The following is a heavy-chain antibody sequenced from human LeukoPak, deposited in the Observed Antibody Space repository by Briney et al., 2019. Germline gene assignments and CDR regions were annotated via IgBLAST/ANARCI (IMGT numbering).Heavy chain of an antibody. Sequence: GGSLRLSCAASGCTFSNTWMNWVRQAPGKGLELVGRIKRIIDGGTTDYAAPVKGRFTFSRDDSINTLYLQMSSPKTEDTAVYYCAAQGGSGDLRYWGQGTLVTVSS. V-gene: IGHV3-15*01. CDR2: IKRIIDGGTT. J-gene: IGHJ4*02. CDR3: AAQGGSGDLRY. CDR1: GCTFSNTW. D-gene: IGHD4-17*01.